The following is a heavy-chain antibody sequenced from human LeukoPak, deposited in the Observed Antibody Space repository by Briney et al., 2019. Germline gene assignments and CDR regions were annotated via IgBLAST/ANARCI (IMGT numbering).Heavy chain of an antibody. CDR2: ICGSGGHT. V-gene: IGHV3-23*01. CDR1: GITFNSHA. J-gene: IGHJ6*03. CDR3: AKGGVATMRDGYNYYYYYMDV. D-gene: IGHD5-24*01. Sequence: GGSLRLSCAASGITFNSHAMSWVRQAPGKGLEWVSHICGSGGHTYYGDSVKGRYTISRDNSKNTLYLQMNSLRADDTAVYYCAKGGVATMRDGYNYYYYYMDVWGRGTTVTV.